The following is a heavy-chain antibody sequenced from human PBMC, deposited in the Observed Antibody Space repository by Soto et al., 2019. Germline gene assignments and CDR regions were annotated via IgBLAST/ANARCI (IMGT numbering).Heavy chain of an antibody. V-gene: IGHV1-46*01. CDR2: INPSGGST. J-gene: IGHJ5*02. Sequence: QVQLVQSGAEVKKPGASVKVSCKAAGYTFTSYYMHWVRQAPGQGLEWMGIINPSGGSTSYAQNIQGRVTMTRDTSTSTVYMELSSLRSEGTAVYYCAGGRVSIGVAGWFDPWGQGTLVTVSS. CDR1: GYTFTSYY. CDR3: AGGRVSIGVAGWFDP. D-gene: IGHD6-19*01.